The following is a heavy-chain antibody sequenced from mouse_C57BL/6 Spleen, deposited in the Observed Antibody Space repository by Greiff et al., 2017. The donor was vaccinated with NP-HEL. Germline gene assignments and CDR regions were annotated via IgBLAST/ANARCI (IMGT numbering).Heavy chain of an antibody. V-gene: IGHV1-69*01. CDR2: IDPSDSYT. CDR1: GYTFTSYW. J-gene: IGHJ3*01. Sequence: QVQLQQPGAELVMPGASVKLSCKASGYTFTSYWMHWVKQRPGQGLEWIGEIDPSDSYTNYNQKFKGKSTLTVDKSSSTAYMQLSSLTSEDSAVYYCARVYYDYAWFADWGQGTLVTVSA. D-gene: IGHD2-4*01. CDR3: ARVYYDYAWFAD.